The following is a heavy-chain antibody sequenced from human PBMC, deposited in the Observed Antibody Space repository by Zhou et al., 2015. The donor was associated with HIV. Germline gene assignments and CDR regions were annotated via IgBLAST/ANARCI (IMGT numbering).Heavy chain of an antibody. CDR1: GFAFTTSG. J-gene: IGHJ4*01. CDR3: LEGAKSWFLSDADH. CDR2: VTYDGSEI. V-gene: IGHV3-30*03. D-gene: IGHD3-3*01. Sequence: QVHLVESGGRRGPAWGGSLRLSCAASGFAFTTSGMHWVRQAPGKGFEWLAVVTYDGSEIHYGNSAWGRFTISRDTNTNTLYLDMNSLRVEDTGVYYCLEGAKSWFLSDADHWGQEPW.